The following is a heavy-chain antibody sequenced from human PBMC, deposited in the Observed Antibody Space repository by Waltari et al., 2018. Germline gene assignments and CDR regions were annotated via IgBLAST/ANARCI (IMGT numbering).Heavy chain of an antibody. CDR2: ISGDGGST. D-gene: IGHD3-10*01. CDR3: ASDYYGSGSHFDY. J-gene: IGHJ4*02. Sequence: VQLVASGGGVVQPGGSLRLSCAASGFTFADYAMHWARQAPGKGLEWVSLISGDGGSTYYADSVKGRFTISRDNSKNSLYLQMNSLRTEDTALYYCASDYYGSGSHFDYWGQGTLVTVSS. CDR1: GFTFADYA. V-gene: IGHV3-43*02.